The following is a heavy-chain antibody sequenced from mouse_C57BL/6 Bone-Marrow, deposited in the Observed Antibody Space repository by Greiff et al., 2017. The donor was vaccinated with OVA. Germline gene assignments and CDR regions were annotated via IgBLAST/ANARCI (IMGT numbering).Heavy chain of an antibody. Sequence: QVQLKESGAELVKPGASVKLSCKASGYTFTSYWMHWVKQRPGQGLEWIGMIHPNSGSTNYNEKVKSKATLTVDKSSSTAYMQLSSLTSEDSAVYYCAKGLWYFDVWGTGTTVTVSS. J-gene: IGHJ1*03. CDR1: GYTFTSYW. V-gene: IGHV1-64*01. CDR3: AKGLWYFDV. CDR2: IHPNSGST. D-gene: IGHD3-3*01.